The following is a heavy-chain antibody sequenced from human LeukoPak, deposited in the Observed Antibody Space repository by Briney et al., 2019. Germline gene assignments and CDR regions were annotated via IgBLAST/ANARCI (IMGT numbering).Heavy chain of an antibody. Sequence: PSETLSLTCTVSDNSLGSSSYYWGWVRQPPGEGLEWIGSMYYTGSTNYNPSLKSRVTISKVTSQRQFSLKLSPVTAADTAVYYCARRRGDYGMDVWGQGTTVTVSS. V-gene: IGHV4-39*01. CDR1: DNSLGSSSYY. J-gene: IGHJ6*02. CDR3: ARRRGDYGMDV. CDR2: MYYTGST.